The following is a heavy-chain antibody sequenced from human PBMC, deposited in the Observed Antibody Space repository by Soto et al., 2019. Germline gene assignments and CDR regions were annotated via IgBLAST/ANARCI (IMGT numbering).Heavy chain of an antibody. CDR3: ARDKAVTTKEGYYGVDV. V-gene: IGHV3-30-3*01. CDR2: ISYDGSNK. J-gene: IGHJ6*02. CDR1: GFTFSSYA. D-gene: IGHD4-17*01. Sequence: GGSLRLSCAASGFTFSSYAMHWVRQAPGKGLEWAAVISYDGSNKYYADSVKGRFSISRDNPKNTLYLQMNSLRAEDTAIYYCARDKAVTTKEGYYGVDVWGQGTTVTVSS.